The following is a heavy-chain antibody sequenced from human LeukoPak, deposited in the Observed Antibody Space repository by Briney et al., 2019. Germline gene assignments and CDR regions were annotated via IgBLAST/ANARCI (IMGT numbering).Heavy chain of an antibody. V-gene: IGHV3-74*01. D-gene: IGHD2-15*01. CDR1: GFTFSSYW. CDR2: INGDGSST. Sequence: GGSLRLSCAASGFTFSSYWMHWVRQAPGKGLVWVSRINGDGSSTAYADSVKGRFTISRDNAKNTLYLQMNSLTAEDTAVYYCARCPPWYFDLWGRGTLVTVSS. CDR3: ARCPPWYFDL. J-gene: IGHJ2*01.